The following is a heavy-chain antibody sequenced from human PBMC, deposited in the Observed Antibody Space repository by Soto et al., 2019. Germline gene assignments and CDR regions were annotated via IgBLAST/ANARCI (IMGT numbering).Heavy chain of an antibody. V-gene: IGHV4-34*01. J-gene: IGHJ6*02. D-gene: IGHD3-22*01. CDR2: INHSGST. Sequence: PSETLSLTCAVYGGSFSGYYWSWIRQPPGKGLEWIGEINHSGSTNYNPSLKSRVTISVDTSKNQFSLKLSSVTAADTAVYYCARVRVSFMIVVPYYYYGMDVWGQGTTVTVSS. CDR1: GGSFSGYY. CDR3: ARVRVSFMIVVPYYYYGMDV.